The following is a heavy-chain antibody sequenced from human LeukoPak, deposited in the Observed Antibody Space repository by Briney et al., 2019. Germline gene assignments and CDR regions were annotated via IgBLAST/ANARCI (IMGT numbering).Heavy chain of an antibody. CDR3: ARNRDGYNSFDY. J-gene: IGHJ4*02. D-gene: IGHD5-24*01. CDR1: GGSINNGGYY. CDR2: IYYSGSS. V-gene: IGHV4-31*03. Sequence: SETLSLTCTASGGSINNGGYYWSWIRQHPGKGLEWIGYIYYSGSSYYNPSLRSRVTISVDTSKNHFSLKLSSVTAADTAVYYCARNRDGYNSFDYWGQGTLVTVSS.